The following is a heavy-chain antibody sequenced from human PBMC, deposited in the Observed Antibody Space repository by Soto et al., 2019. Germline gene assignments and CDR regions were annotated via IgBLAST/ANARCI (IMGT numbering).Heavy chain of an antibody. V-gene: IGHV4-31*02. CDR1: GGSISSGVYY. J-gene: IGHJ4*02. CDR2: IYYSGST. Sequence: SETLSLTWTVSGGSISSGVYYWSWIRQHPGKGLEWIGYIYYSGSTYYNPSLKSRVTISVDTSKNQFSLKLSSVTAADTAVYYCARVLLYGGRTGPFDSWGQGTLVT. D-gene: IGHD2-15*01. CDR3: ARVLLYGGRTGPFDS.